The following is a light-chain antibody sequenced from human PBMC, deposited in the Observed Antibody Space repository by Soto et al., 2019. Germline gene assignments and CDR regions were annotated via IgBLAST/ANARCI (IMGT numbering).Light chain of an antibody. CDR3: QHYNSYSEA. Sequence: DIQMTQSPSTLSASVGDGVTITCRASETITTSLAWYQQQPGTAPKLLIYKASTLKSGVPSRFSGSGSGTEFTLTISSLQPDDFATYYCQHYNSYSEAFGQGTKVDI. V-gene: IGKV1-5*03. CDR2: KAS. J-gene: IGKJ1*01. CDR1: ETITTS.